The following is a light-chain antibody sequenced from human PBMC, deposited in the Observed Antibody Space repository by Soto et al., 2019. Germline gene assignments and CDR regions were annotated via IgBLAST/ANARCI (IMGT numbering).Light chain of an antibody. CDR1: QSVGSS. J-gene: IGKJ5*01. CDR2: GAS. CDR3: QQYGSSPPIT. V-gene: IGKV3-20*01. Sequence: EIVLTQSPGTLSLSPGERATLSCRASQSVGSSLAWYQQKTGQAPRLLMFGASNRATGIPDRFSGSGSGTDFTLSISRLEPEDFAVYYCQQYGSSPPITFGQGTRLEIK.